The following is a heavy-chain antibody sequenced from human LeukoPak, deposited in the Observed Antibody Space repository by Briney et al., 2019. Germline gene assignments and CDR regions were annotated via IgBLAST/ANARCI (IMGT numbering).Heavy chain of an antibody. D-gene: IGHD2-2*01. J-gene: IGHJ4*02. V-gene: IGHV4-59*12. CDR2: IYYSGST. CDR1: GGSISSYY. CDR3: ARIYCSSTSCYYFDY. Sequence: PSETLSLTCTVSGGSISSYYWSWIRQPPGKGLEWIGYIYYSGSTNYNPSLKSRVTISVDRSKNQFSLKLSSVTAADTAVYYCARIYCSSTSCYYFDYWGQGTLVTVSS.